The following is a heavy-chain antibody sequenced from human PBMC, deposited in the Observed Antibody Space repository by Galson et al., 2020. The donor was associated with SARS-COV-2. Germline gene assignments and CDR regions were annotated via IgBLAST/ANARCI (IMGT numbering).Heavy chain of an antibody. CDR2: IYYSGST. CDR1: GGSISSSSYY. J-gene: IGHJ4*02. D-gene: IGHD3-22*01. V-gene: IGHV4-39*07. Sequence: ASETLSLTCTVSGGSISSSSYYWGWIRQPPGKGLEWIGSIYYSGSTYYNPSLKSRVTISVDTSKNQFSLKLSSVTAADTAVYYCARGSYYYDSSGHDYWGQGTLVTVSS. CDR3: ARGSYYYDSSGHDY.